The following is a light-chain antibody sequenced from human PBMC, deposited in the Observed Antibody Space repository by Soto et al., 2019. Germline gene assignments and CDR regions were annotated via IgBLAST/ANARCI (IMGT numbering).Light chain of an antibody. Sequence: EIVMTQSPATLSVSPGERATLSCRASQSVNINLAWYQQKPGQAPRFLIYGASTRATGIPAKFSGSGSGTEFTLTISSLQSEDLAVYYCQQYNKWPRTFGQGTKVDIK. V-gene: IGKV3D-15*01. CDR3: QQYNKWPRT. CDR2: GAS. CDR1: QSVNIN. J-gene: IGKJ1*01.